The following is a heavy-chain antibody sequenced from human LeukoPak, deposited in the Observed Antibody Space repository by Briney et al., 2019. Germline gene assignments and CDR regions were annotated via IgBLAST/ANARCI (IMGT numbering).Heavy chain of an antibody. J-gene: IGHJ1*01. CDR2: IYYSGST. V-gene: IGHV4-59*01. D-gene: IGHD3-22*01. CDR1: GGSISSYY. CDR3: ARRHGSGYEH. Sequence: SETLSLTCTVSGGSISSYYWSWIRQPPGKGLEWIGYIYYSGSTNYNPSLKGRVTISVDTSKNQFSLKLSSVTAADTAVYYCARRHGSGYEHWGQGTLVTVSS.